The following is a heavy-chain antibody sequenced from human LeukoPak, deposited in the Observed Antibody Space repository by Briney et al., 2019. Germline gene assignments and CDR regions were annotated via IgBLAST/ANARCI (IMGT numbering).Heavy chain of an antibody. V-gene: IGHV4-30-4*08. CDR1: GGSISSSAYH. J-gene: IGHJ4*02. CDR2: IYYSGST. D-gene: IGHD4-17*01. CDR3: ARGEDGDYEIGYSFDY. Sequence: PSETLSLTCTVSGGSISSSAYHWSWIRQPPGKGLEWIGDIYYSGSTYYNPSLKSRVIISLDTSKNQFSLKLTSVTAADTAVYYCARGEDGDYEIGYSFDYWGQGTLVTVSS.